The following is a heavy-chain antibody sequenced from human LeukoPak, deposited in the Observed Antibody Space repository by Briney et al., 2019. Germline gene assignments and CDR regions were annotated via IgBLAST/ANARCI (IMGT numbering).Heavy chain of an antibody. CDR1: GFTFSSYG. D-gene: IGHD4-17*01. Sequence: GGSLRLSCAASGFTFSSYGMHWVRQAPGKGLEWVAVIWYDGSNKYYADSVKGRFTVSRDNSKNTLYLQMNSLRAEDTAVYYCARAPTTVTTYTLPYYYYGMDVWGQGTTVTASS. CDR2: IWYDGSNK. V-gene: IGHV3-33*01. CDR3: ARAPTTVTTYTLPYYYYGMDV. J-gene: IGHJ6*02.